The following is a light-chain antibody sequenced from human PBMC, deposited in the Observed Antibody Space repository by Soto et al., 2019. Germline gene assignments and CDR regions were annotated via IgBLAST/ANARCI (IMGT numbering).Light chain of an antibody. CDR3: SSYRSSSKV. J-gene: IGLJ1*01. CDR1: SSDVGGYNY. V-gene: IGLV2-14*01. CDR2: EVS. Sequence: QSALTQPASVSGSPGQSITISCTGTSSDVGGYNYVSWYQQHPGKAPKLMIYEVSNRPSGVSNRFSGSKSDNTASLTISGLQAEDEADYYCSSYRSSSKVFGNGTKVTVL.